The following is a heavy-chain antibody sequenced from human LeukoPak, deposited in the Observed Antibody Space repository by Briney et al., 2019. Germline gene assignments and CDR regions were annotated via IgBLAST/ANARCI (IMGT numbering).Heavy chain of an antibody. Sequence: SETLSLTCTVSGGSISSSSYNWGWIRQPPGKGLEWIGSVYYSGSTYYNPSLKSRVTISVDTSKNQFSLKLTSVTAADTAVYYCARVHYGSGSLYYYYYYMDVWGKGTTVTISS. J-gene: IGHJ6*03. CDR2: VYYSGST. D-gene: IGHD3-10*01. CDR1: GGSISSSSYN. CDR3: ARVHYGSGSLYYYYYYMDV. V-gene: IGHV4-39*01.